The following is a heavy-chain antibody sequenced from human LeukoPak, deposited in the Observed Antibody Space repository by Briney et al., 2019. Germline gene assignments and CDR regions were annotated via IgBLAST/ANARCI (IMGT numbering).Heavy chain of an antibody. CDR2: IFGSGGST. Sequence: PGGALRLSCAASGFTFSSYAMYWVRQAPGKGLEWVSGIFGSGGSTHYADSVKGRFTISRDNSKNTVYLQMNGLRAEDTAVYYCAKTTTGYSSGRYPGWPVDYWGQGTLVTVS. J-gene: IGHJ4*02. D-gene: IGHD6-19*01. CDR1: GFTFSSYA. CDR3: AKTTTGYSSGRYPGWPVDY. V-gene: IGHV3-23*01.